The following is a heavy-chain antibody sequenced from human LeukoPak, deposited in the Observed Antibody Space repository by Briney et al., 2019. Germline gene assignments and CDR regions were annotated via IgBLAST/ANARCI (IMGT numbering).Heavy chain of an antibody. J-gene: IGHJ4*02. CDR1: GFIFSNYG. V-gene: IGHV3-30*03. CDR2: TSYDGSNK. Sequence: GGSLRLSCAASGFIFSNYGMHWVRQAPGKGLEWVAVTSYDGSNKYYADSVKGRFTVSRDNSKNTLNLQMNSLRDEDTAVYYCARDHIYSFDYWGRGTLVTVSS. D-gene: IGHD2-21*01. CDR3: ARDHIYSFDY.